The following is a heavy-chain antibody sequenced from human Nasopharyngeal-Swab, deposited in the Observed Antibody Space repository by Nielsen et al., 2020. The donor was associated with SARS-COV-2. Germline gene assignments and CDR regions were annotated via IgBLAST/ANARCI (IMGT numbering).Heavy chain of an antibody. V-gene: IGHV3-21*01. J-gene: IGHJ3*02. D-gene: IGHD3-3*01. CDR2: ISSSSSYI. CDR3: ARPSTDFWSGNGAFDI. Sequence: WIRQPPGKGLEWVSSISSSSSYIYYADSVKGLFTISRDNAKNSLYLQMNSLRAEDTAVYYCARPSTDFWSGNGAFDIWGQGTMVTVSS.